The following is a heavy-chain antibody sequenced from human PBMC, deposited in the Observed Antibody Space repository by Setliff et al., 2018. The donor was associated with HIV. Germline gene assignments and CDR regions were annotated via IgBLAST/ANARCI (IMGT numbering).Heavy chain of an antibody. Sequence: LGESLKISCKGSGYSFTTYWISWVRQMPGKGLEWMGRIDPSDSYTDYNPSFQGHVSISVDKSISTAYLQWSGLKASDTAIYYCAGGYEMPEFSYGVDVWGQGTTVTVSS. D-gene: IGHD5-12*01. J-gene: IGHJ6*02. V-gene: IGHV5-10-1*01. CDR2: IDPSDSYT. CDR1: GYSFTTYW. CDR3: AGGYEMPEFSYGVDV.